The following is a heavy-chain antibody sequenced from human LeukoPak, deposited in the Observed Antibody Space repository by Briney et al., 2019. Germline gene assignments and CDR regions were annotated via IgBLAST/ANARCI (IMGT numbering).Heavy chain of an antibody. Sequence: SVKVSCKASGGTFSSYAISWVRQVPGQGLEWMGRIIPILGIANYAQKSQGRVTITADKSTSTAYMELSSLRSEDTAVYYCARAQFYCSGGSCYSEFDYWGQGTLVTVSS. D-gene: IGHD2-15*01. V-gene: IGHV1-69*04. CDR3: ARAQFYCSGGSCYSEFDY. CDR1: GGTFSSYA. J-gene: IGHJ4*02. CDR2: IIPILGIA.